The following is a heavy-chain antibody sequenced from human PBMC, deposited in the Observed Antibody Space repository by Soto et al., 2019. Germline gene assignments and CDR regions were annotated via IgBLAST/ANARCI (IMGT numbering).Heavy chain of an antibody. J-gene: IGHJ4*02. CDR3: ARGFGRFNY. D-gene: IGHD3-10*01. Sequence: EVQLLESGGGLVQPGGSLRLSCGVSGFTFNDFEMNWVRQAPGKGLEWLAYIDGSGTTKKYADSVRGRFTISRDNPKNPLFLQMSSLSAADSAIYYCARGFGRFNYWGQGTLVSVSS. CDR1: GFTFNDFE. CDR2: IDGSGTTK. V-gene: IGHV3-48*03.